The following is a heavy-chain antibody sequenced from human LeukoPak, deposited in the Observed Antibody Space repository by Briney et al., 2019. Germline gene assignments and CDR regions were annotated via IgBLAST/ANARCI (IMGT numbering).Heavy chain of an antibody. CDR1: GGSFSGYY. CDR3: ARAPEIKWFGRANWFDP. Sequence: SETLSLTCAVYGGSFSGYYWSWIRQPPGKGLGWIGEINHSGSTNYNPSLKSRVTISVDTSKNQFSLKLSSVTAADTAVYYCARAPEIKWFGRANWFDPWGQGTLVTVSS. J-gene: IGHJ5*02. CDR2: INHSGST. V-gene: IGHV4-34*01. D-gene: IGHD3-10*01.